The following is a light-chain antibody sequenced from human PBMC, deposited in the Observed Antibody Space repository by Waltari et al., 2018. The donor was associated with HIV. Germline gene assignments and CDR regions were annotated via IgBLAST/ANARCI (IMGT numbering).Light chain of an antibody. CDR2: CNN. Sequence: QSVLTQPPSVSAAPGQRVTIPCPASSSNIAAGSDVHRYQQPPRKAPTNLVSCNNNRPSGAHDRFSGSKSVTSTSLSSTGVQAEDGEDYFRQSSESSLGDLLYGGGTKLTVL. CDR3: QSSESSLGDLL. CDR1: SSNIAAGSD. J-gene: IGLJ3*02. V-gene: IGLV1-40*01.